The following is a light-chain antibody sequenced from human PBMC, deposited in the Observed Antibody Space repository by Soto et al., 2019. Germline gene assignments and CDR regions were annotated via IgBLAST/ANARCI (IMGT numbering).Light chain of an antibody. CDR3: HKSDSIPYT. J-gene: IGKJ2*01. V-gene: IGKV1-39*01. Sequence: DIQMTQSPSSLSASVGDRVTITCRASQTIGTYLNWYKQKPGKAPKLLIYTASSLQSGVPSRFRGSGSGTDFTLTISSLQPEDFATYYCHKSDSIPYTFGQGTKLEIK. CDR1: QTIGTY. CDR2: TAS.